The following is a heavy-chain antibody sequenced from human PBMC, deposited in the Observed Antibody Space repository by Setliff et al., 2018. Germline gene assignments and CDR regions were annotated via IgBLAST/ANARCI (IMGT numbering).Heavy chain of an antibody. CDR3: ARMSGFQYMDV. J-gene: IGHJ6*03. V-gene: IGHV4-61*09. CDR2: IYTSWST. D-gene: IGHD3-3*01. Sequence: SETLSLTCTVSGDPMSSRRYYWAWIRQPAGKGLEWIGQIYTSWSTNYNPSLKSRDTISLDTSNNQFSLSLSSVTAADTAVYYCARMSGFQYMDVWGKGTTVTVSS. CDR1: GDPMSSRRYY.